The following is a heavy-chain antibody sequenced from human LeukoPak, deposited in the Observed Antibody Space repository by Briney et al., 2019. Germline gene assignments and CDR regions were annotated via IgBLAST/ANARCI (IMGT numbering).Heavy chain of an antibody. CDR3: TRGGAAASIDN. V-gene: IGHV3-74*01. CDR1: GFSFRTYW. J-gene: IGHJ4*02. CDR2: INNGDGSST. D-gene: IGHD6-13*01. Sequence: GGSLRLSCAVSGFSFRTYWMHWVRQAPGKGLVRVSRINNGDGSSTRYADSVEGRFTISRDSAKNTPYLQMNSLRAEDTAVYYCTRGGAAASIDNWGQGTLVTVSS.